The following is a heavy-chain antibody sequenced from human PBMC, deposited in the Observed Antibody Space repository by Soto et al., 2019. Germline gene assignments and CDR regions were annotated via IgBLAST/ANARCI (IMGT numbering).Heavy chain of an antibody. Sequence: SVKVSCKASGGTFSSYAISWVRQAPGQGLEWMGGIIPIFGTANYAQKFQGRVTITADKSTSTAYMELSSLRSEDTAVYYCARATGSGTHSIDYWGQGTRVTVSS. CDR3: ARATGSGTHSIDY. CDR1: GGTFSSYA. CDR2: IIPIFGTA. V-gene: IGHV1-69*06. J-gene: IGHJ4*02. D-gene: IGHD1-26*01.